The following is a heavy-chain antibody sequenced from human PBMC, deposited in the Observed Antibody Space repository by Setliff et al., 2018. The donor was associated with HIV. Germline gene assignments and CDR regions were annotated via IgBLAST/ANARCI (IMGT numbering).Heavy chain of an antibody. D-gene: IGHD3-10*01. J-gene: IGHJ3*02. CDR2: VSVYNGNT. V-gene: IGHV1-18*04. CDR1: GYSFTFYG. CDR3: ATPGVGAGAFDI. Sequence: AASVKVSCKASGYSFTFYGLHWVRQAPGQGLEWMGWVSVYNGNTKYAENFQDRLTLTTDASTGTGFMELRGLRSDDTAVYYCATPGVGAGAFDIWGRGTMVTVPS.